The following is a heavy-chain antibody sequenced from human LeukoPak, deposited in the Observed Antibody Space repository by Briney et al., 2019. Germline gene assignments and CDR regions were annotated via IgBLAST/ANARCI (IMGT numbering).Heavy chain of an antibody. CDR3: ARAYYYDSSAQSTPFDY. V-gene: IGHV1-69*01. J-gene: IGHJ4*02. Sequence: SVKVSCEASGGTFSSYAISWVRQAPGQGLEWMGGIIPIFGTANYAQKFQGRVTITADESTSTAYMELSSLRSEDTAVYYCARAYYYDSSAQSTPFDYWGKGTLVTVSS. CDR2: IIPIFGTA. CDR1: GGTFSSYA. D-gene: IGHD3-22*01.